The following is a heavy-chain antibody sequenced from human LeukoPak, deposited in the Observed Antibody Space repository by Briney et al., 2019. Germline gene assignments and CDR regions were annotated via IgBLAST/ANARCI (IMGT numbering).Heavy chain of an antibody. V-gene: IGHV3-53*01. CDR3: ARDGRDIVAAYNAFDI. Sequence: GGSLRLSCAASGFTFNSYAMNWVRQAPGKGLEWVSDIYSGGSTYYADSVKGRFTISRDNSKNTLYLQMNSLRAEDTAVYYCARDGRDIVAAYNAFDIWGQGTMVTVSS. CDR1: GFTFNSYA. D-gene: IGHD6-13*01. J-gene: IGHJ3*02. CDR2: IYSGGST.